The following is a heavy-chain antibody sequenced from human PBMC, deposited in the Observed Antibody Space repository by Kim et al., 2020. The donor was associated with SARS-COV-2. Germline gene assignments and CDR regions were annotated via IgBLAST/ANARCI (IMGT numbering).Heavy chain of an antibody. Sequence: TYYNPSLKRRVTISVDTSKNQFSLKLSSVTAADTAVYYCARRNGGYVFDYWGQGTLVTVSS. CDR3: ARRNGGYVFDY. CDR2: T. V-gene: IGHV4-39*01. J-gene: IGHJ4*02. D-gene: IGHD5-12*01.